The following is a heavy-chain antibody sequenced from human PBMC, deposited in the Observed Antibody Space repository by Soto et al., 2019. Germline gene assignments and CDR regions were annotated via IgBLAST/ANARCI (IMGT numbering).Heavy chain of an antibody. V-gene: IGHV1-3*01. D-gene: IGHD1-26*01. CDR2: INAGNGNT. CDR1: GYTFTSYA. J-gene: IGHJ5*02. CDR3: ARDRWDNWFDP. Sequence: QVQLVQSGAEVKKPGASVKVSCKASGYTFTSYAMHWVRQAPGQRLEWMGWINAGNGNTKYSQKFQGRVTITRDTSASTAYMELSSLRAEDTAVYYCARDRWDNWFDPWGQGTLVTVSS.